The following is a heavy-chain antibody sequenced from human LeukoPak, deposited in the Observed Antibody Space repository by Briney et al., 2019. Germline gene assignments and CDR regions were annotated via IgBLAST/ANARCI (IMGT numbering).Heavy chain of an antibody. CDR2: VIPISGTV. J-gene: IGHJ4*02. V-gene: IGHV1-69*13. Sequence: GASVKVSCKVSGYTLTELSMHWVRQAPGQGLEWMGGVIPISGTVNYAQKFQGRVTITADESTSTAYMELSSLRAADTAVYYCARDLGYCTNGVCHTRFDYWGQGTLVAVSS. CDR1: GYTLTELS. D-gene: IGHD2-8*01. CDR3: ARDLGYCTNGVCHTRFDY.